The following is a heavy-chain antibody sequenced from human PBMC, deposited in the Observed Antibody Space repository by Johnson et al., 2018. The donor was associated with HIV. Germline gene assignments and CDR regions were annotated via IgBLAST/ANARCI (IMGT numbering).Heavy chain of an antibody. CDR2: ISYDGSNK. CDR1: GFTFSSYA. V-gene: IGHV3-30*04. Sequence: QVQLVESGGGVVQPGRSLRLSCAASGFTFSSYAMHWVRQAPGKGLEWVAVISYDGSNKYYADSVKGRFTISRDNSKNTLYLQMNSLRVEDTAVYYCARDRGTIFDIWGQGTTVTVSS. CDR3: ARDRGTIFDI. J-gene: IGHJ3*02. D-gene: IGHD2-8*01.